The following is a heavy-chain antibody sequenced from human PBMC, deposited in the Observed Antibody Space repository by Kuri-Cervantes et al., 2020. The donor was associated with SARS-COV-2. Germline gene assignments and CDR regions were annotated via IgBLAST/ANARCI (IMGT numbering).Heavy chain of an antibody. CDR1: GFTFSSYS. CDR2: ISSSSSTI. D-gene: IGHD1-26*01. Sequence: LTCAASGFTFSSYSMNWVRQAPGKGLEWVSYISSSSSTIYYADSVEGRFTISRDNAKNSLYLQMNSLRDEDTAVYYCAREAPCRIVGAICYGMDVWGQGTTVTVSS. CDR3: AREAPCRIVGAICYGMDV. J-gene: IGHJ6*02. V-gene: IGHV3-48*02.